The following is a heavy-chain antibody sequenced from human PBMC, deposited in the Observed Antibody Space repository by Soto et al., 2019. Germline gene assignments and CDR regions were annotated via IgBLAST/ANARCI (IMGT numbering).Heavy chain of an antibody. V-gene: IGHV3-7*01. Sequence: GGSLRLSCAASGFTFSNYWMSWVRQAPGKGLEWVANIKQDGSESNYADPVKGRFTISRDNAENSLYLQMTSLRAEDTAVYYCASARHIGPWGQGTLVTVSS. CDR2: IKQDGSES. CDR1: GFTFSNYW. CDR3: ASARHIGP. J-gene: IGHJ5*02. D-gene: IGHD2-21*01.